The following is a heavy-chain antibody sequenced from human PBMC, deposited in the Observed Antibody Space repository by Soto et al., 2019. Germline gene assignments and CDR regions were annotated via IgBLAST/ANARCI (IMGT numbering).Heavy chain of an antibody. V-gene: IGHV5-10-1*01. CDR1: GYNFTSYW. Sequence: GESLKISYKGSGYNFTSYWIYWVRQMPGKGLEWMGRIDPSDSYTNYSPSFQGHVTISADKAINTAYLQWSSLKASDTAMYYCARRKYCSTSSCYADYYYGMDVWGQGTTVTVSS. J-gene: IGHJ6*02. CDR2: IDPSDSYT. D-gene: IGHD2-2*01. CDR3: ARRKYCSTSSCYADYYYGMDV.